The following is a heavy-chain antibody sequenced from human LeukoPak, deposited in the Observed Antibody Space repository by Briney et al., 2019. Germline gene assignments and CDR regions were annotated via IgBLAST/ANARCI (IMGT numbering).Heavy chain of an antibody. J-gene: IGHJ3*02. CDR1: GGSISSGSYY. D-gene: IGHD3-3*01. Sequence: SETLSLTCTVSGGSISSGSYYWSWIRQPAGKGLEWIGRIYTSGSTNYNPSLKSRVTISVDTSKNQFSLKLSSVTAADTAVYYCARDSPLAPMRSGAFDIWGQRTMVTVSS. CDR2: IYTSGST. CDR3: ARDSPLAPMRSGAFDI. V-gene: IGHV4-61*02.